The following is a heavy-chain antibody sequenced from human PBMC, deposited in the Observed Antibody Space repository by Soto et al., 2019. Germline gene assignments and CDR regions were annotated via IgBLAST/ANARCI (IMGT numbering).Heavy chain of an antibody. CDR1: GGTFSNYP. D-gene: IGHD1-1*01. J-gene: IGHJ4*02. CDR2: FISIFGTA. V-gene: IGHV1-69*06. CDR3: ARALEFRDGHISHFHS. Sequence: QVQLVQSGAEVKKPGSSVRVSCKAPGGTFSNYPFSWERQAPGQGLEWMGGFISIFGTADYARKFQGRVTITADRSSNTVYMDLTSLPSADTAVYYWARALEFRDGHISHFHSGGPGTLVTVSS.